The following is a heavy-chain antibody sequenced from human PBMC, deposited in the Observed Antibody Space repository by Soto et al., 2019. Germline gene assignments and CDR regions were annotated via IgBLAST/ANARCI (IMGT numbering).Heavy chain of an antibody. J-gene: IGHJ4*02. D-gene: IGHD6-19*01. CDR2: ITVDGGST. V-gene: IGHV3-23*01. CDR1: GFTFNTFA. CDR3: ARGRQQWLSLGPWFDY. Sequence: GGSLRLSCAASGFTFNTFALTWVRQAPGKGLEWVSSITVDGGSTYYVDSVKGRFTVSRDNSKNTLYLQMDSLRAEDTAVYYCARGRQQWLSLGPWFDYWGQGTLVTVSS.